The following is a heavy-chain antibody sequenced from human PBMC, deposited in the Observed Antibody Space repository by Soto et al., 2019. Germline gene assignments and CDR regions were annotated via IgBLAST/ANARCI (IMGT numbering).Heavy chain of an antibody. CDR3: ATVRQQLPPVGMVWFDP. D-gene: IGHD6-13*01. CDR1: GGSISSGGYY. Sequence: QVQLQESGPGLVKPSQTLSLTCTVSGGSISSGGYYWSWIRQHPGKGLEWIGYIYYSGSTYYNPSLNSRVTISVDTSKNQFSLKLSSLTAADTAVYYCATVRQQLPPVGMVWFDPWGQGTLVTVSS. J-gene: IGHJ5*02. CDR2: IYYSGST. V-gene: IGHV4-31*03.